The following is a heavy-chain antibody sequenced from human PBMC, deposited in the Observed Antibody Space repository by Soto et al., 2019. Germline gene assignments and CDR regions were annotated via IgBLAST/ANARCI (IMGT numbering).Heavy chain of an antibody. CDR2: INPSGGST. D-gene: IGHD3-10*01. J-gene: IGHJ6*02. Sequence: GASVKVSCKASGYTFTSYYMHWVRQAPGQGLEWMGIINPSGGSTSYAQKFQGRVTMTRDTSTSTVYMELSSLRSEDTAVYYCARLKYYYGSGSYPQGGGMDVWGQGTTVTVSS. V-gene: IGHV1-46*01. CDR1: GYTFTSYY. CDR3: ARLKYYYGSGSYPQGGGMDV.